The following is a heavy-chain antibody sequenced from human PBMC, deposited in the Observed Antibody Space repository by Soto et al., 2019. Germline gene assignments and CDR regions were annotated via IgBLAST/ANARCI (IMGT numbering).Heavy chain of an antibody. V-gene: IGHV1-18*01. Sequence: QVQLVQSGLEVKKPGASVKVSCKASAYTFTNYGISWLRQATGQGLEWMGWISGYNGQTNYAQSFRGRVTFTTDKATSTYYMELRSLRSDDTAMYYFARDGRKELLVEGLNAMDVWGQGTTVTVSS. J-gene: IGHJ6*02. CDR3: ARDGRKELLVEGLNAMDV. CDR2: ISGYNGQT. D-gene: IGHD3-10*01. CDR1: AYTFTNYG.